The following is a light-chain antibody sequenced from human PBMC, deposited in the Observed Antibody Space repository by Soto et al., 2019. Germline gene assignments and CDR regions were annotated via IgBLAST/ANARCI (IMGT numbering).Light chain of an antibody. CDR1: SSNIGAGYD. CDR3: QSYDSSLSGSGVV. CDR2: GNS. V-gene: IGLV1-40*01. J-gene: IGLJ2*01. Sequence: QSVLTQPPSVSGAPGQRVTISCTGSSSNIGAGYDVHWYQQLPGTAPKLLIYGNSNRPSGVPDRFSGSKSGTSASLAITGRQAEDEAYYYCQSYDSSLSGSGVVFGGGTKLTVL.